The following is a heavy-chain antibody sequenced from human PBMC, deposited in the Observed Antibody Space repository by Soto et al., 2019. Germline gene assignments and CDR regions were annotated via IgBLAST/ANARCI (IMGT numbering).Heavy chain of an antibody. CDR3: AKRARDGYKSPIDC. J-gene: IGHJ4*02. CDR2: ISGGGGKT. Sequence: EVQLLESGGGLVQPGGSLRLSCEASGFTFNNYAMNWVRQAPGKGLEWVSGISGGGGKTYFADSVKGRFTISRDNSKNTLYLQMNSLRDEDTAMYFCAKRARDGYKSPIDCWGQGTLVTVSS. D-gene: IGHD5-12*01. V-gene: IGHV3-23*01. CDR1: GFTFNNYA.